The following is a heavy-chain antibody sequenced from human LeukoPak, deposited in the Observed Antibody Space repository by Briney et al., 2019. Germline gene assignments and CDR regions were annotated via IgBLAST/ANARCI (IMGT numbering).Heavy chain of an antibody. Sequence: ASVKVSCKASGYTFTGYYMHWVRQAPGQGLEWMGWINPNSGGTNYAQKFQGRVTMTRDTSISTAYMEMSSLRSEDTAVYYCARAGGRERGYSGYDSAFDIWGQGTMVTVSS. V-gene: IGHV1-2*02. CDR2: INPNSGGT. CDR3: ARAGGRERGYSGYDSAFDI. D-gene: IGHD5-12*01. J-gene: IGHJ3*02. CDR1: GYTFTGYY.